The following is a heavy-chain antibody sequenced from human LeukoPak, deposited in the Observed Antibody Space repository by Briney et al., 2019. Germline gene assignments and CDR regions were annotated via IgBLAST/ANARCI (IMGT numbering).Heavy chain of an antibody. CDR1: GFTVSSNY. V-gene: IGHV3-53*01. Sequence: GGSLRLSCAASGFTVSSNYMSWVRQAPGKGLEWVSVIYSGGSTYYADSVKGRFTISRDNAKNSLYLQMNSLRAEDTAVYYCARGGEEEWELLRSGIYYFDYWGQGTLVTVSS. D-gene: IGHD1-26*01. CDR2: IYSGGST. J-gene: IGHJ4*02. CDR3: ARGGEEEWELLRSGIYYFDY.